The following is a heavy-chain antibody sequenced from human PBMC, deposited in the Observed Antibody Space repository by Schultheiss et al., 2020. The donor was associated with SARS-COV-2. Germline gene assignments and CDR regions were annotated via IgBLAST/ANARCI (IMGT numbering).Heavy chain of an antibody. D-gene: IGHD4-11*01. J-gene: IGHJ6*02. CDR3: ARGATVTTRPYYYYGMDV. V-gene: IGHV1-69*13. CDR2: IIPIFGTA. CDR1: GYTFTSYA. Sequence: SVKVSCKASGYTFTSYAISWVRQAPGQGLEWMGGIIPIFGTANYAQKFQGRVTITADESTSTAYMELSSLRSEDTAVYYCARGATVTTRPYYYYGMDVWGQGTTVTVSS.